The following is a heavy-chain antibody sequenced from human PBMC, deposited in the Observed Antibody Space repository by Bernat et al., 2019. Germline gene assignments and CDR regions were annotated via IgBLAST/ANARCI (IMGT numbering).Heavy chain of an antibody. V-gene: IGHV3-48*02. CDR3: ARIRGASNYDG. D-gene: IGHD4-11*01. Sequence: EVQLVESGGGLVQPGGSLRLSCAASGFTFSDYSINWVRQAPGKGLEWVSYISSSSSAMYYADSVKGGFTISRDNAKNSLYLHMNSLRDEDRAVYYCARIRGASNYDGWGQGTLVTVSS. J-gene: IGHJ4*02. CDR1: GFTFSDYS. CDR2: ISSSSSAM.